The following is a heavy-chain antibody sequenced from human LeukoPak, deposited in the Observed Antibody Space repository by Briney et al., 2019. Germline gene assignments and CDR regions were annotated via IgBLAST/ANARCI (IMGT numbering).Heavy chain of an antibody. D-gene: IGHD1-26*01. CDR1: GYTFTIYY. V-gene: IGHV1-2*02. J-gene: IGHJ4*02. CDR3: ARDYSGSYWGGFAY. CDR2: INPNSGGA. Sequence: ASVTVSFTSSGYTFTIYYMHWVRQAQGQGLERMGWINPNSGGANFAQKFQGRVTMTRDTSISTAYMELSRLTSDDTAVYYCARDYSGSYWGGFAYWGQGTLVTVSS.